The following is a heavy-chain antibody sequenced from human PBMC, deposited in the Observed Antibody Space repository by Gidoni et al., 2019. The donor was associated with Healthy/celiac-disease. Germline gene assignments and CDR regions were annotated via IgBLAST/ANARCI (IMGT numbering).Heavy chain of an antibody. CDR2: ISGSGGIT. CDR3: AKWGYGYEFCPDVYAFDI. Sequence: QLLETGGGLVQPGGSLRLSSAAPGFPFSSYARSWVRQAPGKGLEWVSAISGSGGITYYADSVKGRFTISRDNSKNTLYLQMNSLRAEDTAVYYCAKWGYGYEFCPDVYAFDIWGQGTMVTVAS. D-gene: IGHD5-12*01. J-gene: IGHJ3*02. CDR1: GFPFSSYA. V-gene: IGHV3-23*01.